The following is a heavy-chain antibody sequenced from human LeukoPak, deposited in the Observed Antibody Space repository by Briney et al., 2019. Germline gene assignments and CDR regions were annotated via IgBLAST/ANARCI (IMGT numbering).Heavy chain of an antibody. D-gene: IGHD2-21*02. CDR2: INHSGST. V-gene: IGHV4-34*01. Sequence: PSETLSLXCAVYGGSFSGYYWSWIRQPPGKGLEWIGEINHSGSTNYNPSLKSRVTISVDTSKNQFSLKLSSVTAADTAVYYCARIPRVVTNRAAEYFQHWGQGTLVTVSS. CDR3: ARIPRVVTNRAAEYFQH. CDR1: GGSFSGYY. J-gene: IGHJ1*01.